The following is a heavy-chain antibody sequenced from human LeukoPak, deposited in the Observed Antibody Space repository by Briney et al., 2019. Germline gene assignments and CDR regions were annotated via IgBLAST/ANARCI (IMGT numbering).Heavy chain of an antibody. V-gene: IGHV4-59*01. CDR3: ASLGYSGSWYPLDY. CDR1: GGSISSYY. D-gene: IGHD6-13*01. CDR2: IYYSGST. J-gene: IGHJ4*02. Sequence: SETLSLTCTVSGGSISSYYWSWIRQPPGKGLEWIGYIYYSGSTNYNPSLKSRVTISVDTSKNHFSLKLSSVTAADTAVYYCASLGYSGSWYPLDYWGQGTLVTVSS.